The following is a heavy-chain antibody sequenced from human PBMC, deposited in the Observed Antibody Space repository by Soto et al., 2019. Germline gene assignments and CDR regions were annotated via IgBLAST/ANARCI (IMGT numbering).Heavy chain of an antibody. CDR2: IYYTGAA. CDR3: ASGTFNDRSFDS. Sequence: QVQLQESGPGLVKPSQTLTLTCSVSGGSIDTGGFYWSWARQLPGKGLQWIGYIYYTGAAYYNPALKSRVVIALDTSAKQFALSLTALTAADTAVYYCASGTFNDRSFDSWGQGRLVTVAS. V-gene: IGHV4-31*03. J-gene: IGHJ4*02. D-gene: IGHD2-8*01. CDR1: GGSIDTGGFY.